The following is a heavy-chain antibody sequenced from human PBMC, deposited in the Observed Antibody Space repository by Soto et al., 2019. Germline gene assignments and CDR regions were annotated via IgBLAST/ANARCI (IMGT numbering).Heavy chain of an antibody. CDR1: GGSIRTSY. D-gene: IGHD1-26*01. CDR3: AREVGGNSYTDAFDI. J-gene: IGHJ3*02. CDR2: IYHSGST. V-gene: IGHV4-59*01. Sequence: QVQLQESGPGLVKPSETLSLTCTVSGGSIRTSYWSWIRQPPGKGLEWIGYIYHSGSTNYNPSLRSLVTISVDTSKNQFSLKLNSVTAADTAVYYCAREVGGNSYTDAFDIWGQGIMVTVSS.